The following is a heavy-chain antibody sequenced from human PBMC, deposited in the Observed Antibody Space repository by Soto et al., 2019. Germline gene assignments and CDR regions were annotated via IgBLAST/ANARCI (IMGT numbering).Heavy chain of an antibody. D-gene: IGHD6-13*01. V-gene: IGHV4-4*02. CDR2: IYHSGST. J-gene: IGHJ6*02. CDR1: GGSISSSNW. CDR3: ARAAYLYSSSWSSTYYYYGMDV. Sequence: SETLSLTCAVSGGSISSSNWWSWVRQPPGKGLEWIGEIYHSGSTNYNPSLKSRVTISVDKSKNQFSLKLSSVTAADTAVYYCARAAYLYSSSWSSTYYYYGMDVWGQGTTVTVSS.